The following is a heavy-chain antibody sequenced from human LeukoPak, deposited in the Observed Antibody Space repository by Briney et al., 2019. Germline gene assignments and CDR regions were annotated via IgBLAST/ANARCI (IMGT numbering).Heavy chain of an antibody. J-gene: IGHJ4*02. D-gene: IGHD4-17*01. Sequence: ASVKVSCKASGYTFNSYYMHWVRQAPGQGLEWMGIINPSGGSTSYAQKFQGRVTMTRDTSTSTVYMELSSLRSEDTAVYYCARGRSVKTTVTPFDYWGQGTLVTVSS. V-gene: IGHV1-46*02. CDR3: ARGRSVKTTVTPFDY. CDR2: INPSGGST. CDR1: GYTFNSYY.